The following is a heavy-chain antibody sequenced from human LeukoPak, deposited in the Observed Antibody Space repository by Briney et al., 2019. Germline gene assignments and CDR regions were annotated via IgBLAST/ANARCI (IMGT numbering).Heavy chain of an antibody. Sequence: GGSLRLSCAASGFTFSSYGMHWVRQAPGKGLEWVSSINSSSSYIYYADSVKGRFTISRDNAKNSLYLQMNRLRAEDTAVYYCARDPDYYDSSGHPFDIWGQGTMVTVSS. D-gene: IGHD3-22*01. V-gene: IGHV3-21*01. J-gene: IGHJ3*02. CDR1: GFTFSSYG. CDR2: INSSSSYI. CDR3: ARDPDYYDSSGHPFDI.